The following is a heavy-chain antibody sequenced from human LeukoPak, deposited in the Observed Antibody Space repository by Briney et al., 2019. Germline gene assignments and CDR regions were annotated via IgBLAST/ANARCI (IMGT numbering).Heavy chain of an antibody. CDR1: GFTSSSYS. J-gene: IGHJ4*02. D-gene: IGHD1-7*01. CDR3: AKWGRIGTGDY. Sequence: GGSLRLSCTASGFTSSSYSLNWVRQAPGKGLEWVSSVSTGSNYIYYADSVKGRFTISRDNSKNTLYLQMNSLRAEDTAVYYCAKWGRIGTGDYWGQGTLVTVSS. CDR2: VSTGSNYI. V-gene: IGHV3-21*01.